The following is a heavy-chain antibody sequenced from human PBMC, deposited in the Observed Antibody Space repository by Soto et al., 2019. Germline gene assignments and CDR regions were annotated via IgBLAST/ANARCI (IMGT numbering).Heavy chain of an antibody. CDR1: GFGFHTYW. CDR2: INSDGDTS. CDR3: TRDWVGYYGSGNYYPRFDP. V-gene: IGHV3-74*01. J-gene: IGHJ5*02. D-gene: IGHD3-10*01. Sequence: PGGSLRLSCVASGFGFHTYWMHWVRQVPGKGLAWVARINSDGDTSTYADSVKGRFSISRDNTKNTLFLQMNGLRDDDTAVYYCTRDWVGYYGSGNYYPRFDPWGQGALVTAPQ.